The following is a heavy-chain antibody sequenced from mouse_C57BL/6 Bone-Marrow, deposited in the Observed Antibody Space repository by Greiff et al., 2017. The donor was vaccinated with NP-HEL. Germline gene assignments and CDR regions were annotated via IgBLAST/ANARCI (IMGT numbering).Heavy chain of an antibody. J-gene: IGHJ2*01. CDR3: ARHGPTAARLFDY. Sequence: EVQLVESGGDLVKPGGSLKLSCAASGFTFSSYGMSWVRQTPDKRLEWVATISSGGSYTYYPDSVKGRFTISRDNAKNTLYLQMSSLKSEDTAMYYCARHGPTAARLFDYWGQGTTLTVSS. CDR1: GFTFSSYG. CDR2: ISSGGSYT. D-gene: IGHD1-2*01. V-gene: IGHV5-6*01.